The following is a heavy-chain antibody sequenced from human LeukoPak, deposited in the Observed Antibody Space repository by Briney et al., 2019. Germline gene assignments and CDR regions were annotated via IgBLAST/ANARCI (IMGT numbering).Heavy chain of an antibody. J-gene: IGHJ6*04. V-gene: IGHV3-48*01. Sequence: GGSLRLAGAASTFTFSSYSMNWVRQAPGKGLEWVSFISTRSGTIYYADSVKGRFTMSRDNAKNSLYLQMNSLRAEDTAVYYCARGSVPGAIFSVAGGAMDVCCKGTTVTVSS. D-gene: IGHD2-2*01. CDR3: ARGSVPGAIFSVAGGAMDV. CDR2: ISTRSGTI. CDR1: TFTFSSYS.